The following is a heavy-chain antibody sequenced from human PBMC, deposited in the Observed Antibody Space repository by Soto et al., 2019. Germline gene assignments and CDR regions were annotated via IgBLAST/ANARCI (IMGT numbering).Heavy chain of an antibody. J-gene: IGHJ6*02. Sequence: GGSLRLSCAASGFTFSSYAMSWVRQAPGKGLEWVSAISGSGGSTYYADSVKGRFTISRDNSKNTLYLQMNSLRAEDTAVYYCAKDLNPSSGYYYYYYCMDVWGQGTTVTVSS. V-gene: IGHV3-23*01. CDR2: ISGSGGST. CDR1: GFTFSSYA. CDR3: AKDLNPSSGYYYYYYCMDV. D-gene: IGHD3-22*01.